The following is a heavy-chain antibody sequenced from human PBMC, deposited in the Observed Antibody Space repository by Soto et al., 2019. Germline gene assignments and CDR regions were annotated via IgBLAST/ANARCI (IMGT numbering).Heavy chain of an antibody. CDR2: IWYDGSNK. CDR1: GLTFSSYG. Sequence: GGCLRLYCAASGLTFSSYGMHWVRQAPGKGLEWVAVIWYDGSNKYYADSVKGRFTISRDNSKNTLYLQMNSLRAEDTAVYYCARDGVVVVAATLDYYYGTDVWGQGTKVTVAS. D-gene: IGHD2-15*01. CDR3: ARDGVVVVAATLDYYYGTDV. V-gene: IGHV3-33*01. J-gene: IGHJ6*02.